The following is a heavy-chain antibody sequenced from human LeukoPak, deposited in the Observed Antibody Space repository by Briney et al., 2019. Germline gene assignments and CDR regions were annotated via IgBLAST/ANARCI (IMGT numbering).Heavy chain of an antibody. V-gene: IGHV1-46*01. J-gene: IGHJ3*02. CDR3: ASTYVVPAEGAFDI. CDR1: GGTFSNYA. CDR2: INPSGGST. Sequence: ASVKVSCKTSGGTFSNYAISWVRQAPGQGLEWMGIINPSGGSTSYAQKFQGRVTMTRDTSTSTVYMELSSLRSEDTAVYYCASTYVVPAEGAFDIWGQGTMVTVSS. D-gene: IGHD2-2*01.